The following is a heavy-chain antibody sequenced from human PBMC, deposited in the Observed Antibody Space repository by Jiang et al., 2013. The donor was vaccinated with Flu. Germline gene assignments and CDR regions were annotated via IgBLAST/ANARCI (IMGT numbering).Heavy chain of an antibody. V-gene: IGHV5-51*01. Sequence: GAEVKKPGESLKISCKGSGYSFTSYWIGWVRQMPGKGLEWMGIIYPGDSDTRYSPSFQGQVTISADKSISTAYLQWSSLKASDTAMYYCARQAARFGVVTRYFDYWGQGTLVTVSS. D-gene: IGHD3-3*01. CDR3: ARQAARFGVVTRYFDY. CDR2: IYPGDSDT. CDR1: GYSFTSYW. J-gene: IGHJ4*02.